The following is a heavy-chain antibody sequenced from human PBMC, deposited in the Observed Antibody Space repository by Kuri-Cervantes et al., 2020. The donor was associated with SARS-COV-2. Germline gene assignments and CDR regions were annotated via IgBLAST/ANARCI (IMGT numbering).Heavy chain of an antibody. Sequence: SETLSPTCTLSGGSISSSTYYWGWIRQPPGKGLEWIGSIYYSGSTYYNPSLKSRVTISVDTSKNQFSLKLSSVTAADTAVYYRARQMMSSITIFGVVITRNWFDPWGQGTLVTVSS. CDR1: GGSISSSTYY. V-gene: IGHV4-39*01. D-gene: IGHD3-3*01. CDR2: IYYSGST. J-gene: IGHJ5*02. CDR3: ARQMMSSITIFGVVITRNWFDP.